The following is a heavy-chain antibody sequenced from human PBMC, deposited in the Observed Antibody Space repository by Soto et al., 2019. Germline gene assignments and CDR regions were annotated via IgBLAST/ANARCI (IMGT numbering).Heavy chain of an antibody. CDR2: IYYSGIT. J-gene: IGHJ4*02. CDR1: GVSISNSSYY. CDR3: ARHGSN. V-gene: IGHV4-39*01. Sequence: SETLSLTCTVSGVSISNSSYYWGWVRRPPGKGLEWIGTIYYSGITYYNPSLKSRVTISVDTSKNQFSLKLTSVTAADTAVYYCARHGSNWGQGTLVTVSS.